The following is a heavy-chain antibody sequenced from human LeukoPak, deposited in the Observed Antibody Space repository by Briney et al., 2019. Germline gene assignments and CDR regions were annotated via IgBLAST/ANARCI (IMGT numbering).Heavy chain of an antibody. CDR3: ARGLRYYDILTGYRSLYNWFDP. V-gene: IGHV4-34*01. J-gene: IGHJ5*02. CDR1: GGSLSGYY. Sequence: PSETLSLTCAVYGGSLSGYYWSWIRQTPGKGLEWIGEINHSGNTNYSPSLKSRVTISVDTSKNQFSLKLSSVTAADTAVYYCARGLRYYDILTGYRSLYNWFDPWGQGTLVTVSS. D-gene: IGHD3-9*01. CDR2: INHSGNT.